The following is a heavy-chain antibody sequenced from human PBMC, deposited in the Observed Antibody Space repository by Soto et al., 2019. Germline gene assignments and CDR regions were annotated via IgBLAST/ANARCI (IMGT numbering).Heavy chain of an antibody. J-gene: IGHJ4*02. CDR1: GFTFSSYS. Sequence: GGSLRLSCAASGFTFSSYSMSWVRQAPGKGLEWVSSITSSSDYVYYADSVKGRLTISRDNAKNSLYLQMNSLRAEDTAVYYSARVVYFDSSGYSVWGQGTRATVSS. V-gene: IGHV3-21*01. D-gene: IGHD3-22*01. CDR3: ARVVYFDSSGYSV. CDR2: ITSSSDYV.